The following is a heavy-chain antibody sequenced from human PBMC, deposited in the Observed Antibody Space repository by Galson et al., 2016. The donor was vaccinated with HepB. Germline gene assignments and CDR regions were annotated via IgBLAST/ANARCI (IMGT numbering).Heavy chain of an antibody. V-gene: IGHV3-9*01. CDR3: AKEIRGYDFWSGYNV. J-gene: IGHJ6*02. CDR1: GFKFDDFA. Sequence: SLRLSCAASGFKFDDFAMHWVRQGPGKGPEWVSGISWNSGTIDYADSVKGRFTISRDNAKKSLYLQMDSLRPEDTAVYFCAKEIRGYDFWSGYNVWDQGTTVKVS. CDR2: ISWNSGTI. D-gene: IGHD3/OR15-3a*01.